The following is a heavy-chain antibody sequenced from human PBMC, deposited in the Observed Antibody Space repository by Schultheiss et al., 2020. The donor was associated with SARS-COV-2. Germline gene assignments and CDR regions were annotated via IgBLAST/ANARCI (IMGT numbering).Heavy chain of an antibody. V-gene: IGHV3-64*04. CDR2: ISSNGGST. D-gene: IGHD3-3*01. CDR3: ARVRATIFGVVANWFDP. Sequence: GGSLRLSCAASGFTFSTYAMHWVRQAPGKGLEYVSAISSNGGSTYYADSVKGRFTISRDNSKNTLYLQMNSLRAEDTAVYYCARVRATIFGVVANWFDPWGQGTLVTVSS. CDR1: GFTFSTYA. J-gene: IGHJ5*02.